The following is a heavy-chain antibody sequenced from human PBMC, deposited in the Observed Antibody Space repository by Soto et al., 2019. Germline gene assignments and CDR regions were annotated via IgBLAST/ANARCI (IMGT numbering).Heavy chain of an antibody. CDR3: ARGGYYDSSGSRDYHYYGMNV. V-gene: IGHV1-18*01. CDR1: GYTFSSYG. Sequence: ASVTVSCKASGYTFSSYGIIWVRQAPGQGLEWLGWISHYNDDTKYAQKVQGRVFMTTDTSSKTAYLDLRSLRSDDTAVYYCARGGYYDSSGSRDYHYYGMNVWGQGTTVTVSS. D-gene: IGHD3-22*01. CDR2: ISHYNDDT. J-gene: IGHJ6*02.